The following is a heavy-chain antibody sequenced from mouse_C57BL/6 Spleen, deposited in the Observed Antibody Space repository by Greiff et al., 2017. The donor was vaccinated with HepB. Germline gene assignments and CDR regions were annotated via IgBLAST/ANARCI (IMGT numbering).Heavy chain of an antibody. Sequence: EVQLVESGGGLVQPKGSLKLSCAASGFSFNTYAMNWVRQAPGKGLEWVARIRSKSNNYATYYADSVKDRFTISRDDSESMLYLQMNNLKTEDTAMYYCVRHDYVGFAYWGQGTLVTVSA. CDR1: GFSFNTYA. D-gene: IGHD2-4*01. CDR2: IRSKSNNYAT. CDR3: VRHDYVGFAY. J-gene: IGHJ3*01. V-gene: IGHV10-1*01.